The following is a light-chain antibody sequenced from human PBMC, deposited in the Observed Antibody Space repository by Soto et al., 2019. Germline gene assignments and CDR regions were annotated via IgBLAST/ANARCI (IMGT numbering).Light chain of an antibody. Sequence: QSVLTQPPSVSGAPGQRVTISCTGSSSNIGAGYDVHWYQQLPGTAPKLLIYGNNNRPSGVPDRFSGSKSGTSASLAITGLQAEDEADYYCQSYGSSLSGSNVFGGGTKLTVL. V-gene: IGLV1-40*01. CDR1: SSNIGAGYD. CDR3: QSYGSSLSGSNV. CDR2: GNN. J-gene: IGLJ2*01.